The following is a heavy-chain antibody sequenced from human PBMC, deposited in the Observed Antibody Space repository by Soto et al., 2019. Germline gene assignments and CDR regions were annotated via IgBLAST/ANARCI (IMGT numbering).Heavy chain of an antibody. V-gene: IGHV5-51*01. D-gene: IGHD3-10*01. CDR2: IYPGDSDT. J-gene: IGHJ5*02. Sequence: GESLKISCEGSGYRFTTSWIAWVRQMPGKGLEWMGIIYPGDSDTRYSPSFEGQVTISVDKSISTAYLQWSSLKASDTAIYYCARHYYGSGISPINYFDPWGQGTLVTVS. CDR1: GYRFTTSW. CDR3: ARHYYGSGISPINYFDP.